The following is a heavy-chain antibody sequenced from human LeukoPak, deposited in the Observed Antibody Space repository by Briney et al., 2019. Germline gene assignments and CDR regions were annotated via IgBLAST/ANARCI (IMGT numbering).Heavy chain of an antibody. V-gene: IGHV4-31*03. Sequence: SQTLSLTRTVSGGSISSGGYYWSWIRQHPGKGLEWIGYIYYSGSTYYNPSLKSRVTISVDTSKNQFSLKLSSVTAADTAVYYCASRYSYGYWFDPWGQGTLVTVSS. CDR2: IYYSGST. J-gene: IGHJ5*02. CDR1: GGSISSGGYY. D-gene: IGHD5-18*01. CDR3: ASRYSYGYWFDP.